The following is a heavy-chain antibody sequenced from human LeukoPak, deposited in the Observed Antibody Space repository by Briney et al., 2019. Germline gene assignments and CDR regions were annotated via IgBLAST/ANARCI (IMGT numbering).Heavy chain of an antibody. D-gene: IGHD4-23*01. CDR2: IYYSGGT. CDR1: GGSISSSSYY. V-gene: IGHV4-39*02. Sequence: KPSETLSLTCTVSGGSISSSSYYWGWIRQPPGKGLEWIGSIYYSGGTYYNPSLKSRFTISVDTSKNQFSLKLSSVTAADTAVYYCARDYGGNFGGDAFDIWGQGTMVTVSS. CDR3: ARDYGGNFGGDAFDI. J-gene: IGHJ3*02.